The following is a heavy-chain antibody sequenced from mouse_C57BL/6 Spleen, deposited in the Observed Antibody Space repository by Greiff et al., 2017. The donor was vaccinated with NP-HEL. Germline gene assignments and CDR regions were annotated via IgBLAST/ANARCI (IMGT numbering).Heavy chain of an antibody. CDR3: ARVITTVVYFDY. Sequence: QVQLQQSGAELVKPGASVKISCKASGYAFSSYWLNWVKQRPGKGLEWIGQIYPGDGDTNYNGKFKGKATLTADKSSSTAYMQLRSLPSEDSAVYFCARVITTVVYFDYWGQGTTLTVSS. J-gene: IGHJ2*01. CDR1: GYAFSSYW. CDR2: IYPGDGDT. D-gene: IGHD1-1*01. V-gene: IGHV1-80*01.